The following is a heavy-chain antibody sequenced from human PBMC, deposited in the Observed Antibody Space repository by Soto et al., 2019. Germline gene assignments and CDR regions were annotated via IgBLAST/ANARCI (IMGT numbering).Heavy chain of an antibody. CDR3: TTRERGAVAGTGAIRLVYYYYGMDV. CDR2: IKSKTDGGTT. CDR1: GFTFSNAW. Sequence: GGSLRLSCAASGFTFSNAWMNWVRQAPGKGLEWVGRIKSKTDGGTTDYAAPVKGRFTISRDDSKNTLYLQMNSLKTEDTAVYYCTTRERGAVAGTGAIRLVYYYYGMDVWGQGTTVTVSS. V-gene: IGHV3-15*07. D-gene: IGHD6-19*01. J-gene: IGHJ6*02.